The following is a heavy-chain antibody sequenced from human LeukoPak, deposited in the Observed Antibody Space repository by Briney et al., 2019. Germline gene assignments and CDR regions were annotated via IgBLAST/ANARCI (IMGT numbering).Heavy chain of an antibody. J-gene: IGHJ6*03. V-gene: IGHV3-30*02. CDR2: IRYNGNNQ. CDR3: AKDSAFYYMDV. D-gene: IGHD3-10*01. Sequence: GGSLRLSRAASGFIFNNYGMHWVRQAPGKGLEGVAFIRYNGNNQYYADSVKGRFTIPRDNYKNTLYLPMNSLKGDDTAVYYCAKDSAFYYMDVWGKGTTVIISS. CDR1: GFIFNNYG.